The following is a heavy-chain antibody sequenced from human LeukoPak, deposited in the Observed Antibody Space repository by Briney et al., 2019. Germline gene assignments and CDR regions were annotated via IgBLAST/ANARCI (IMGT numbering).Heavy chain of an antibody. D-gene: IGHD2/OR15-2a*01. CDR2: ISSDSSYI. CDR3: VRVRMNIHAMDV. J-gene: IGHJ6*02. CDR1: GFTFSIYS. Sequence: GGSLRVSCAASGFTFSIYSMNWVRQAPGNGLEWLSSISSDSSYIFYADSVKGRFTISRDNARNSLFLQMNSLRAEDTAVYSCVRVRMNIHAMDVWGQGTTVIVSS. V-gene: IGHV3-21*01.